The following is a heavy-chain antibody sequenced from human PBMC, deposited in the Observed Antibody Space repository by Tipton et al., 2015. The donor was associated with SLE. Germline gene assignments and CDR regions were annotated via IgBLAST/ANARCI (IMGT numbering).Heavy chain of an antibody. V-gene: IGHV4-39*07. D-gene: IGHD4-23*01. J-gene: IGHJ4*02. CDR2: IYYSGST. CDR3: ARASSYGGNPGDY. Sequence: GLVKPSETLSLTCTVSGGSISSSSYYWGWIRQPPGKGLEWIGSIYYSGSTYYNPSLKSRVTISVDTSKNQFSLKLSSVTAADTAVYYCARASSYGGNPGDYWGQGTLVTVSS. CDR1: GGSISSSSYY.